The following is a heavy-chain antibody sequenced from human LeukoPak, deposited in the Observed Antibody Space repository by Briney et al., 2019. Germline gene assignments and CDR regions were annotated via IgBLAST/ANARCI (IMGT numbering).Heavy chain of an antibody. D-gene: IGHD2-21*02. V-gene: IGHV3-30*18. CDR2: ISYDGSNK. CDR3: AKDTVVTAPFYGMDV. Sequence: GRSLRLSCAASGFTFSSYGMHWVRQAPGKGLEWVAVISYDGSNKYYADSVKGRFTISRDNSKNTLYLQMNSLRAEDTAVYYCAKDTVVTAPFYGMDVWGQGTTVTVSS. CDR1: GFTFSSYG. J-gene: IGHJ6*02.